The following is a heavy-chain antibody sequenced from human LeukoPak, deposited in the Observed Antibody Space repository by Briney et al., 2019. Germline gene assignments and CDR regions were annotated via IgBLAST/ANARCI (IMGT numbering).Heavy chain of an antibody. CDR2: ISSSSSYI. J-gene: IGHJ6*03. CDR1: GFTFSSYS. Sequence: GGSLRLSCAASGFTFSSYSMNWVRQAPGKGLEWVSSISSSSSYIYYADSVKGRFTISRDNAKNSLYLQMNSLRAEDTAVYYCARDRGSTYYYYYYMDVWGKGTTVTVSS. CDR3: ARDRGSTYYYYYYMDV. V-gene: IGHV3-21*01.